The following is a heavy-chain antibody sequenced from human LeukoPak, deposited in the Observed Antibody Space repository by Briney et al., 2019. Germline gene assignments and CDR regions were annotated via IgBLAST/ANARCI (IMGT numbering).Heavy chain of an antibody. CDR1: GFTFSNFW. CDR2: IKQDGSEK. J-gene: IGHJ4*02. V-gene: IGHV3-7*01. CDR3: ATEHWGPNS. Sequence: GGSLRLSCAAAGFTFSNFWMSWVRQAPGKGLEWVANIKQDGSEKYYVDSVKGRFTISRDNAKNSLFLQMSSLRGEDTALYYCATEHWGPNSWGQGTLVTVSS. D-gene: IGHD3-16*01.